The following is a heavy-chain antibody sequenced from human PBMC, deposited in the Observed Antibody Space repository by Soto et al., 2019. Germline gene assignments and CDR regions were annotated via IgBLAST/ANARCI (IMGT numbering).Heavy chain of an antibody. Sequence: SETLSLTCTVSGGSISSGDYYWSWIRQPPGKGLEWIGYIYYSGSTYYNPSLKSRVTISVDTSKNQFSLKLSSVTAADTAVYYCAREVADTAIFGWGQGTLVTVSS. D-gene: IGHD5-18*01. CDR2: IYYSGST. CDR3: AREVADTAIFG. J-gene: IGHJ4*02. V-gene: IGHV4-30-4*01. CDR1: GGSISSGDYY.